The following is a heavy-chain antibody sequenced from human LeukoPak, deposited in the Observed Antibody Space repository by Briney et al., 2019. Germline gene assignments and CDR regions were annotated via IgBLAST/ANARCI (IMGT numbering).Heavy chain of an antibody. CDR3: VRESERSGWFDH. D-gene: IGHD1-26*01. CDR1: GLITDDYA. J-gene: IGHJ5*02. CDR2: ISGDGGST. V-gene: IGHV3-43*02. Sequence: GGFLRLSCAAPGLITDDYAIHWVRQARGKGLEWVSLISGDGGSTFYADSVRGRFTISRDNSKNSLSLQMSSLRSEVTALYFCVRESERSGWFDHWGQGTLVTVSS.